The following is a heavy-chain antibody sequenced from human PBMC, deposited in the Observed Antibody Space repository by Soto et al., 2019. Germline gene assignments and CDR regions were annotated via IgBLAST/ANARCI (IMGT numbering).Heavy chain of an antibody. CDR3: ARSPTSSWYGGGAFDI. J-gene: IGHJ3*02. CDR1: GGSITSNNW. V-gene: IGHV4-4*02. D-gene: IGHD6-13*01. Sequence: SETLSLTCAVSGGSITSNNWWTWVRQPPGKGLEWIGEISHSGTTNYKPSLRSRVTISVDKSKKQVSLRLTSVTAADTAVFYCARSPTSSWYGGGAFDIWGQGIMVPVSS. CDR2: ISHSGTT.